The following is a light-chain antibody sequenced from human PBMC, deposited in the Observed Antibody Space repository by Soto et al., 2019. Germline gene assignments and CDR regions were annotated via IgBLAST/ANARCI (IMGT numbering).Light chain of an antibody. Sequence: EIVLTQSPGTLSLSPGESATLSCRASQSVYSKYLAWYQQKPGQAPRLLIYGASSRASGIPDRFSGSGSGTDFTLTISRLEPEDFAVYYCQHHGGSPITFGQGTLLEIK. J-gene: IGKJ5*01. CDR2: GAS. CDR3: QHHGGSPIT. CDR1: QSVYSKY. V-gene: IGKV3-20*01.